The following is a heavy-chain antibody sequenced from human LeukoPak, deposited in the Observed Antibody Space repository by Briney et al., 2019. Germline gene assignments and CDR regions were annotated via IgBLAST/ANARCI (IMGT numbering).Heavy chain of an antibody. V-gene: IGHV1-24*01. CDR2: FDPEDGET. CDR3: ATAIAVAGTSWYFDY. CDR1: EYTVTELS. J-gene: IGHJ4*02. D-gene: IGHD6-19*01. Sequence: GASGRVSYSLAEYTVTELSMHWVRQAPGNRLGGWGGFDPEDGETIYAQKFQGRVTMTEDTSTDTAYMALSSLRSKDTAVYYCATAIAVAGTSWYFDYWGQGTLVTVSS.